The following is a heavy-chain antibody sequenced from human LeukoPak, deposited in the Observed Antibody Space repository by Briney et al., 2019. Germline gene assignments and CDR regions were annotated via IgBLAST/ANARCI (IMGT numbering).Heavy chain of an antibody. D-gene: IGHD1-26*01. CDR3: AREESGSYFRY. CDR1: GFTVSSNY. Sequence: PGGSLRLSCAASGFTVSSNYMSWVRQAPGKGLEWVSVIYSGGSTYYADSVKGRFTISRDNSKNTLYLQMNSLRAEDTAVYYCAREESGSYFRYWGQGTLVTVSS. V-gene: IGHV3-53*05. J-gene: IGHJ4*02. CDR2: IYSGGST.